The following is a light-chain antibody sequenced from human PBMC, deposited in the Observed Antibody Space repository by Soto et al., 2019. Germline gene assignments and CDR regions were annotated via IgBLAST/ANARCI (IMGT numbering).Light chain of an antibody. Sequence: EIVLTQSPATLSLSPGEGATLSCRASQSLYNNYLAWYQQRPGQAPRLLISGASSRATGIPDRFSGSGSGTDFTLTISRLESEDFAVYYCQRYGSSPPHTFGQGTKLEIK. V-gene: IGKV3-20*01. CDR3: QRYGSSPPHT. J-gene: IGKJ2*01. CDR1: QSLYNNY. CDR2: GAS.